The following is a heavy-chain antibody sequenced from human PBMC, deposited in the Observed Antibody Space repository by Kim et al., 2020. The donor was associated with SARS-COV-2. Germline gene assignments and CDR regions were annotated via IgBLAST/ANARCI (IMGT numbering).Heavy chain of an antibody. J-gene: IGHJ4*02. V-gene: IGHV4-59*01. Sequence: SETLSLTCTVSGGSISSYYWSWIRQPPGKGLEWIGYIYYSGSTNYNPSLKSRVTISVDTSKNQFSLKLSSVTAADTAVYYCARGPRDCSSTSCYTSASDWGQGTLVTVSS. CDR3: ARGPRDCSSTSCYTSASD. CDR2: IYYSGST. D-gene: IGHD2-2*02. CDR1: GGSISSYY.